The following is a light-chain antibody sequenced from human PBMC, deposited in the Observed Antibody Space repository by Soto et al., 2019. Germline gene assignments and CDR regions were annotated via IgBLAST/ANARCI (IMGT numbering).Light chain of an antibody. Sequence: ETVMTQSPATLSVSPGERATLSCRASQSVSSYLAWYQQKPGQAPRLLIYDASNRATGIPARFSGSGSGTDFTLTISSLEPEDFAVYYCQQRSSWPPTITFGQGTKVDIK. CDR2: DAS. J-gene: IGKJ1*01. CDR1: QSVSSY. CDR3: QQRSSWPPTIT. V-gene: IGKV3-11*01.